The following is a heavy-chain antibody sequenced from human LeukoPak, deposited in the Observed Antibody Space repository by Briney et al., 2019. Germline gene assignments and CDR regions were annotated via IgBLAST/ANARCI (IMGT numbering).Heavy chain of an antibody. D-gene: IGHD3-10*01. Sequence: SETLSLTCAVYGGSFSGYYWSWIRQPSGKGLEWIGEINHSGSTNYNPSLKSRVTISVDTSKNQFSLKLSSVTAAGTAVYYCARGRYYGSGSYYTNYWGQGTLVTVSS. CDR3: ARGRYYGSGSYYTNY. CDR2: INHSGST. V-gene: IGHV4-34*01. CDR1: GGSFSGYY. J-gene: IGHJ4*02.